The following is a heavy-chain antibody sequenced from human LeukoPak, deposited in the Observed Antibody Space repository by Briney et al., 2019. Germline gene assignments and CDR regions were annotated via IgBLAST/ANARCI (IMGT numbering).Heavy chain of an antibody. V-gene: IGHV3-23*01. D-gene: IGHD6-13*01. CDR2: ISGSGGST. J-gene: IGHJ4*02. Sequence: GGSLRLSCVVSGFTVSGDYISWFRQAPGKGLEWVSAISGSGGSTYYADSVKGRFTISRDNSKNTLYLQMNSLRAEDTAVYYCAKGAHYSSSWYGDYWGQGTLVTVSS. CDR3: AKGAHYSSSWYGDY. CDR1: GFTVSGDY.